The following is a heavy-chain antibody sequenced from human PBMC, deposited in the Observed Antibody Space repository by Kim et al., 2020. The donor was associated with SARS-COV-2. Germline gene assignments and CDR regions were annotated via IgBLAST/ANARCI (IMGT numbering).Heavy chain of an antibody. V-gene: IGHV3-23*01. Sequence: YDADPVKGRFTISRDNSKNPLYLQMNSLGAEDTAVYYCAKDQRGRPFFDYWGQGTLVTVSS. CDR3: AKDQRGRPFFDY. J-gene: IGHJ4*02. D-gene: IGHD3-10*01.